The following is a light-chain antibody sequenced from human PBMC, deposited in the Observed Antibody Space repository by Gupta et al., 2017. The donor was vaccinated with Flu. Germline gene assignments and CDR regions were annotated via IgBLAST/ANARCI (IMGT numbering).Light chain of an antibody. V-gene: IGLV2-18*01. J-gene: IGLJ3*02. Sequence: SVTISCTGTSSDFVNYNRVSWYQKPPGTAPNLMIYEVSSRPSGVPDRFSGSKSGNTASLTISGLQAEDEADYYCSLYTSSSTWVFGGGTKLTVL. CDR3: SLYTSSSTWV. CDR2: EVS. CDR1: SSDFVNYNR.